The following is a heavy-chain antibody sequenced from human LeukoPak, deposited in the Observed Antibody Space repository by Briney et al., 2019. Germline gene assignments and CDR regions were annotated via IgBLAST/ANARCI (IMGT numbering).Heavy chain of an antibody. V-gene: IGHV4-61*02. Sequence: NPSQTLSLTCTVSGGSISSGSYYWSWIRQPAGKGLEWIGRIYTSGSTNYNPSLKSRVTISIDKSKNDFSLKLTSVTAADTAVYYCARGCSSLTCYEPFDYWGQGTLVTVSS. CDR2: IYTSGST. CDR3: ARGCSSLTCYEPFDY. D-gene: IGHD2-2*01. CDR1: GGSISSGSYY. J-gene: IGHJ4*02.